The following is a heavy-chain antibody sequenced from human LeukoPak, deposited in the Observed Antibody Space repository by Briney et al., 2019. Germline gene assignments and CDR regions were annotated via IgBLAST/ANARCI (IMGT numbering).Heavy chain of an antibody. CDR3: ARLRGVISYYYYYMDV. CDR2: ISAYNGNT. J-gene: IGHJ6*03. V-gene: IGHV1-18*01. D-gene: IGHD3-10*01. Sequence: GASVKVSCKASGYTFTSYGISWVRRAPGQGLEWMGWISAYNGNTNYAQKLQGRVTMTTDTSTSTAYMELRSLRSDDTAVYYCARLRGVISYYYYYMDVWGKGTTVTISS. CDR1: GYTFTSYG.